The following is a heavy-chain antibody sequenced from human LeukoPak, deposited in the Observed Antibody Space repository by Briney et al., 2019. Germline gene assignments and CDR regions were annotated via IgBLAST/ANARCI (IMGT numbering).Heavy chain of an antibody. CDR1: GFTFSSYA. CDR3: AKDRGDLLY. CDR2: ISYDGSNK. D-gene: IGHD4-17*01. Sequence: GGSLRLSCAASGFTFSSYAMHWVRQAPGKGLEWVAVISYDGSNKYYADSVKGRFTISRDNSKNTLYLQMNSLRAEDTAVYYCAKDRGDLLYWGQGTLVTVSS. V-gene: IGHV3-30*04. J-gene: IGHJ4*02.